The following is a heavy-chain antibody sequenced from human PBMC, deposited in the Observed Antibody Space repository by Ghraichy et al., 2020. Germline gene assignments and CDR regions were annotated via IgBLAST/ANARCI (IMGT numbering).Heavy chain of an antibody. CDR2: IYYSGST. Sequence: SQTLSLTCTVSGGSISSSSYYWGWIRQPPGKGLEWIGSIYYSGSTYYNPSLKSRVTISVDTSKNQFSLKLSSVTAADTAVYYCARHEGLAAAGHNWFDPWGQGTLVTVSS. CDR3: ARHEGLAAAGHNWFDP. CDR1: GGSISSSSYY. V-gene: IGHV4-39*01. J-gene: IGHJ5*02. D-gene: IGHD6-13*01.